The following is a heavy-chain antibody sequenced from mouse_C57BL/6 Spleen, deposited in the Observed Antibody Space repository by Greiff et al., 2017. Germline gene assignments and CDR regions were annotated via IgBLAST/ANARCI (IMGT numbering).Heavy chain of an antibody. Sequence: QVQLQQPGAELVRPGTSVKLSCKASGYTFTSYWMHWVKQRPGQGLEWIGVIDPSDSYTNYNQKFKGKATLTVDTSSSTAYMQLSSLTSEDSAVYYCASSDYYGSSRAWFAYWGQGTLVTVSA. J-gene: IGHJ3*01. D-gene: IGHD1-1*01. V-gene: IGHV1-59*01. CDR1: GYTFTSYW. CDR2: IDPSDSYT. CDR3: ASSDYYGSSRAWFAY.